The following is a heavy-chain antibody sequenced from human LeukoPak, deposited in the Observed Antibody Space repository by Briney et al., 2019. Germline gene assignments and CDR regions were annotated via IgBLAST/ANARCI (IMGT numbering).Heavy chain of an antibody. J-gene: IGHJ6*03. CDR1: GFTFSSYW. Sequence: GGSLRLSCAASGFTFSSYWMSWVRQAPGKGLEWVANIKQDGSEKNYVDSVKGRFTISRDNAKNSLYLQMNSLRAEDTAVYYCARDTLGDYYYYMDVWGKGTTVTVSS. CDR3: ARDTLGDYYYYMDV. V-gene: IGHV3-7*01. CDR2: IKQDGSEK.